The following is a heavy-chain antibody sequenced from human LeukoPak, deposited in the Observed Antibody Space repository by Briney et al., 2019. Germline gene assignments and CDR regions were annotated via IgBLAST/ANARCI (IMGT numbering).Heavy chain of an antibody. V-gene: IGHV3-66*01. CDR3: ARVDYGSGSYFDY. CDR1: GFTVSSNY. CDR2: IYSDGGT. Sequence: QAGGSLRLSCAASGFTVSSNYMSWVRQAPGKGLEWVSVIYSDGGTYYADSVTGRFTNSRDNSKNTLFLQMNSLRAEDTAVYYCARVDYGSGSYFDYWGQGTLVTVSS. D-gene: IGHD3-10*01. J-gene: IGHJ4*02.